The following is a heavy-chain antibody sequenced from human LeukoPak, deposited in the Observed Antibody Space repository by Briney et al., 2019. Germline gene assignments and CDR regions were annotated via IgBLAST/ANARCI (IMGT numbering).Heavy chain of an antibody. Sequence: GGSLRLSCTSSGFTFNDYFMSWIRQAPGKGLEWVSYISISGTTIYYADSVKGRFTISRDNAKNSLYLQMNSLRAEDTAVYYCARDPSSGWYLKGWFDPWGQGTLVTVSS. V-gene: IGHV3-11*04. D-gene: IGHD6-19*01. CDR3: ARDPSSGWYLKGWFDP. CDR2: ISISGTTI. J-gene: IGHJ5*02. CDR1: GFTFNDYF.